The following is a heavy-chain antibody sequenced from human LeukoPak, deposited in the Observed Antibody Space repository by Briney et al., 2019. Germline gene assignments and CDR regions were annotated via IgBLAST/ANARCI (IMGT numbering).Heavy chain of an antibody. CDR3: ARDADYYDTAFDI. CDR2: ISSSSSYI. D-gene: IGHD3-22*01. J-gene: IGHJ3*02. V-gene: IGHV3-21*01. CDR1: GLTFSSYS. Sequence: GGSLRLSCAASGLTFSSYSMNWVRQAPGKGLEWVSSISSSSSYIYYAGSVKGRFTISRDNAKNSLYLQMNSLRAEDTAVYYCARDADYYDTAFDIWGQGTMVTVAS.